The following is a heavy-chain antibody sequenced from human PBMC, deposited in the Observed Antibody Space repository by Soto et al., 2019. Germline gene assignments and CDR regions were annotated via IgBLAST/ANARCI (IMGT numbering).Heavy chain of an antibody. V-gene: IGHV3-30-3*01. CDR2: ISYDGSNK. Sequence: PGGSLRLSCAASGLTFSSYAMHWVRQAPGKGLEWVAVISYDGSNKYYADSVKGRFTISRDNSKNTLYLQMNSLRAEDTAVYYCARDYYDSSGSFGMDVWGQGTTVTVSS. J-gene: IGHJ6*02. D-gene: IGHD3-22*01. CDR1: GLTFSSYA. CDR3: ARDYYDSSGSFGMDV.